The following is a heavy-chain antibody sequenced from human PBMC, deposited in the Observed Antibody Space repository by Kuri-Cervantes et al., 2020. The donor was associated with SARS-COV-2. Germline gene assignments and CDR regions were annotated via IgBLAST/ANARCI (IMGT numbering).Heavy chain of an antibody. D-gene: IGHD3-16*02. Sequence: GGSLRLSCAASGFTFSSYAMSWVRQAPGKGLEWVSAISGSGGSTYYADSVKGRFTISRDNSKNTLYLQMNSLRAEDTAVYYCAKYDYIWGSYRSIVYYFDYWGQGTLVTVSS. CDR3: AKYDYIWGSYRSIVYYFDY. CDR1: GFTFSSYA. J-gene: IGHJ4*02. CDR2: ISGSGGST. V-gene: IGHV3-23*01.